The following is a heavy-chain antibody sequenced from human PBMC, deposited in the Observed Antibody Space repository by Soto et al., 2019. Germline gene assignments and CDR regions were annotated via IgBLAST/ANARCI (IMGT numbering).Heavy chain of an antibody. CDR2: IYYSGST. D-gene: IGHD6-13*01. J-gene: IGHJ4*02. CDR3: ERIAAAGKVDY. CDR1: GGSISSGGYY. V-gene: IGHV4-31*03. Sequence: PSETLSLTCTVSGGSISSGGYYWSWIRQHPGKGLEWIGYIYYSGSTYYNPSLKSRVTISVDTSKNQFSLKLSSVTAADTAVYYCERIAAAGKVDYWGQGTLVTVSS.